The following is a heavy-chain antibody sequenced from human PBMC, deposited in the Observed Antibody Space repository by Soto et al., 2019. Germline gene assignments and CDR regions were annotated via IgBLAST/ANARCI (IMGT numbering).Heavy chain of an antibody. CDR2: IYYSGST. Sequence: QVQLQESGPGLVKPSQTLSLTCTVSGGSISSGGYYWSWVRQHPGKGLHLIGYIYYSGSTYYNPSRKSRVIISLDTYKNQCSLRLSSVTAADTAVYYGARVWGYGGNSRFDYLGQGTLVIDSS. D-gene: IGHD4-17*01. CDR3: ARVWGYGGNSRFDY. CDR1: GGSISSGGYY. J-gene: IGHJ4*02. V-gene: IGHV4-31*03.